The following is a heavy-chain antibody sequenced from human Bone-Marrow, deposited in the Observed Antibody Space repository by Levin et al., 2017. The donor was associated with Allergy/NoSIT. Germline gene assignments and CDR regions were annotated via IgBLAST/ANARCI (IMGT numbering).Heavy chain of an antibody. J-gene: IGHJ4*02. V-gene: IGHV3-30*18. CDR3: AKDPTTVVTGGLDY. D-gene: IGHD4-23*01. CDR2: ISYDGSNK. CDR1: GFTFSSYG. Sequence: GESLKISCAASGFTFSSYGMHWVRQAPGKGLEWVAVISYDGSNKYYADSVKGRFTISRDNSKNTLYLQMNSLRAEDTAVYYCAKDPTTVVTGGLDYWGQGTLVTVSS.